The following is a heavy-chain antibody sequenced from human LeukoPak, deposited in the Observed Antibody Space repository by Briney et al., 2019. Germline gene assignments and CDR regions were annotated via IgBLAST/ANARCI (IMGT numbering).Heavy chain of an antibody. D-gene: IGHD2-15*01. V-gene: IGHV4-59*08. J-gene: IGHJ5*02. CDR2: IYYSGST. Sequence: PSKTLSLTCTVSGGSISSYYWSWIRQPPGKGLEWIGYIYYSGSTNCNPSLKSRVTISVDTSKNQFSLKLSSVTAADTAVYYCARVVVAATRNWFDPWGQGTLVTVSS. CDR1: GGSISSYY. CDR3: ARVVVAATRNWFDP.